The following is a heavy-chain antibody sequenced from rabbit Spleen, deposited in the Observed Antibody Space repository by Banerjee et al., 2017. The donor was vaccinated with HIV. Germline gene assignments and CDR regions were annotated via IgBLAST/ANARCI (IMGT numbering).Heavy chain of an antibody. V-gene: IGHV1S45*01. Sequence: QEQLVESGGGLVQPTGSLTLTCKASGFSFSDKYVMCWVRQAPGKGLEWIACIEVGSSDFTYYASWAKGRITISKTSSTTVTLQVTRLTAADTATYFCARDTSSSFSSYGMDLWGQGTLVTVS. CDR1: GFSFSDKYV. CDR2: IEVGSSDFT. CDR3: ARDTSSSFSSYGMDL. J-gene: IGHJ6*01. D-gene: IGHD1-1*01.